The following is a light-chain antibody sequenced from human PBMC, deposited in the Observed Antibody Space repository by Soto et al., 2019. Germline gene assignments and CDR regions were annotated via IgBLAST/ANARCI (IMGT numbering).Light chain of an antibody. Sequence: IQMTQSPSSLSASVRDRVSITSRASQSISSYLNWYQQKKGKAPKILIYAASSLPSGVPSRFSGSGSGTDCTLTISSLQPEDFATYYCQQSYSNPWTFGQGTKVDIK. CDR2: AAS. CDR3: QQSYSNPWT. CDR1: QSISSY. J-gene: IGKJ1*01. V-gene: IGKV1-39*01.